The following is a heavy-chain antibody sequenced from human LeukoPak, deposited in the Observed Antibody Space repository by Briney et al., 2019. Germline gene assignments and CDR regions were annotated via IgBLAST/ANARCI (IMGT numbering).Heavy chain of an antibody. Sequence: SETLSLTCAVYGGSFSGYYWSWIRQPPGKGPEWIGEINHSGSTNYNPSLKSRVTISVDTSKNQFSLKLSSVTAADTAVYYCARGKRVVVVPAAWFDPWGQGTLVTVSS. J-gene: IGHJ5*02. D-gene: IGHD2-2*01. V-gene: IGHV4-34*01. CDR2: INHSGST. CDR1: GGSFSGYY. CDR3: ARGKRVVVVPAAWFDP.